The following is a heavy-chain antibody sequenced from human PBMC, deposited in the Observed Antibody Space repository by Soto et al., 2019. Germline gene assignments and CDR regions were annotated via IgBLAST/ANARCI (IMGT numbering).Heavy chain of an antibody. CDR1: GGSVSSGSYY. D-gene: IGHD6-19*01. Sequence: PSETLSLTCTVSGGSVSSGSYYWSWIRQPPGKGLEWIGYIYYSGSTNYNPSLKSRVTISVDTSKNQFSLKLSSVTAADTAVYYCARGPREYSSGWWVDYWGQGTLVTVSS. V-gene: IGHV4-61*01. CDR2: IYYSGST. CDR3: ARGPREYSSGWWVDY. J-gene: IGHJ4*02.